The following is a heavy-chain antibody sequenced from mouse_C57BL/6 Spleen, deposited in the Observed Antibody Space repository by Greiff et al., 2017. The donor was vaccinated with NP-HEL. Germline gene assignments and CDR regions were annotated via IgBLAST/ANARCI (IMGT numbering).Heavy chain of an antibody. D-gene: IGHD4-1*01. V-gene: IGHV1-50*01. CDR3: ARRIWEGGYFDV. Sequence: QVQLKQPGAELVKPGASVKLSCKASGYTFTSYWMQWVKQRPGQGLEWIGEIDPSDSYTNYNQKFKGKATLTVDTSSSTAYMQLSSLTSEDSAVYYCARRIWEGGYFDVWGTGTTVTVSS. CDR2: IDPSDSYT. J-gene: IGHJ1*03. CDR1: GYTFTSYW.